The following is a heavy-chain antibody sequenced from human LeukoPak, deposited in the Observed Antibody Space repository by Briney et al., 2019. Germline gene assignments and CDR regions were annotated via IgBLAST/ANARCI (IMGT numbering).Heavy chain of an antibody. CDR2: ISSSGSTI. V-gene: IGHV3-11*01. Sequence: PGGSLRLSCAASRFTFSDYYMSWIRQAPGKGLEWVSYISSSGSTIYYADSVKGRVTISRDNATNSLYQQMNSLRAEDTAVYYCARVFGEWLPVVDYWGQGTLVTVSS. J-gene: IGHJ4*02. CDR3: ARVFGEWLPVVDY. CDR1: RFTFSDYY. D-gene: IGHD2-15*01.